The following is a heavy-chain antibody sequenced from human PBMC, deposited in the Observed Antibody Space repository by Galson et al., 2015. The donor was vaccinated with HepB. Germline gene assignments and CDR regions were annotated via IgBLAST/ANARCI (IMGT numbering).Heavy chain of an antibody. Sequence: SVKVSCKASADIFNKYAISWLRQAPGQRPEWMARIIPMYGPANYIMRFHGRVTMTADKSTTTVHMELRSLTSEDTAVYYCASGRTTNYWYFDLWGCGTVVPVSS. D-gene: IGHD1-26*01. J-gene: IGHJ2*01. CDR2: IIPMYGPA. CDR3: ASGRTTNYWYFDL. CDR1: ADIFNKYA. V-gene: IGHV1-69*06.